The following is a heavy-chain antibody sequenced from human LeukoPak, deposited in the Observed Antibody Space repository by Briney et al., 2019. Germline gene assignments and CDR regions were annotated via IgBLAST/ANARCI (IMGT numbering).Heavy chain of an antibody. CDR3: ARERYGSGRDAFDI. J-gene: IGHJ3*02. Sequence: SEALSLTCAVSGGSISSSNWWSWVRQPPGKGLEGIGEIYHSGSTNYNPSLKSRVTISVDKSKNQFSLKLSSVTAADTAVYYCARERYGSGRDAFDIWGQGTMVTVSS. CDR2: IYHSGST. CDR1: GGSISSSNW. V-gene: IGHV4-4*02. D-gene: IGHD3-10*01.